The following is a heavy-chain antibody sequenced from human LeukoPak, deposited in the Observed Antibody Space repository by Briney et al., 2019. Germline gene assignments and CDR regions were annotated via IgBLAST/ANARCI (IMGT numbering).Heavy chain of an antibody. CDR2: INAGNGNT. V-gene: IGHV1-3*01. CDR1: GYTFTSYA. CDR3: ARTHHYYDSSGYLDGFDY. Sequence: VASVKVSCKASGYTFTSYAMHWVRQAPGQRLEWMGWINAGNGNTKYSQKFQGRVTITRDTSASTAYMELSSLRPEDTAVYYCARTHHYYDSSGYLDGFDYWGQGTLVTVSS. J-gene: IGHJ4*02. D-gene: IGHD3-22*01.